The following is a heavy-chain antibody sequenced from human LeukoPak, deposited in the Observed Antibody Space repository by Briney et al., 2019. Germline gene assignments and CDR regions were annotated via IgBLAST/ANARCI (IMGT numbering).Heavy chain of an antibody. J-gene: IGHJ5*02. Sequence: PGGSLRLSCAASGFTFSNYYMSWIRQAPGKGLEWVSAITGSGGYTYYTDSVKGRFTISRDNSKNTLYLQMNSLRAADTAVYYCAKDQAGTARTLNWFDPWGQGTLVTVSS. CDR3: AKDQAGTARTLNWFDP. D-gene: IGHD6-13*01. V-gene: IGHV3-23*01. CDR1: GFTFSNYY. CDR2: ITGSGGYT.